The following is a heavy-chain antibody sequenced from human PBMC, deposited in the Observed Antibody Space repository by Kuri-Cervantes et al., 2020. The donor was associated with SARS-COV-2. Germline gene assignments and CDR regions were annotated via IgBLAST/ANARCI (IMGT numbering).Heavy chain of an antibody. CDR1: GGSFSGYY. D-gene: IGHD4-11*01. CDR2: INHSGST. Sequence: SETLSLTCAVYGGSFSGYYWSWIRQPPGKGLEWIGEINHSGSTNYNPSLKSRVTISVDTSKNQFSLKLSSVTAADTAVYYCARGGSYSNYSYYYYNYMDVWGKGTTVTVSS. V-gene: IGHV4-34*01. J-gene: IGHJ6*03. CDR3: ARGGSYSNYSYYYYNYMDV.